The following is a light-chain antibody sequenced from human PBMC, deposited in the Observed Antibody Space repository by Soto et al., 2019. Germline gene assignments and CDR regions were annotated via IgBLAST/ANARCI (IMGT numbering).Light chain of an antibody. CDR1: QSVSNNY. CDR2: GAS. Sequence: EIVFTQYPGTLSLSPGERATLSCRASQSVSNNYLAWYQQKPGQAPRLLIYGASNRATGIPDRFSGSGSGTDLTLNISRLEPEDFAVYYCQQYGSSGTLGQGTKVAIK. J-gene: IGKJ1*01. CDR3: QQYGSSGT. V-gene: IGKV3-20*01.